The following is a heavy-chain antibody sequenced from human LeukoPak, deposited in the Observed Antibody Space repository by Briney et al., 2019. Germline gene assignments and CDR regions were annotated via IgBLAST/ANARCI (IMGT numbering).Heavy chain of an antibody. D-gene: IGHD3-16*02. CDR3: TRVTYYDYVWGSYRHFDY. CDR1: GFTFGDYA. CDR2: IRSKAYGGTT. V-gene: IGHV3-49*03. Sequence: PGGSLRLSCIASGFTFGDYAMSWFRQAPGKGLEWVGFIRSKAYGGTTEYAASVKGRFTISRDDSKSIAYLQMNSLKTEDTAVYYCTRVTYYDYVWGSYRHFDYWGQGTLVTVSS. J-gene: IGHJ4*02.